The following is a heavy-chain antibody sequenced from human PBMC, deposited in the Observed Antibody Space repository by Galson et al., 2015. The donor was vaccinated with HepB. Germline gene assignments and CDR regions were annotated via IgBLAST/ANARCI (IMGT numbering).Heavy chain of an antibody. CDR2: TYYRSKWYN. J-gene: IGHJ4*02. Sequence: CAISGDSVSSNSATWNWIRQSPSRGLECLGRTYYRSKWYNDYAISVKSRITINPDTSKNQFSLQLNSVTPEDTAVYYCARGGIAVAGVGYWGQGTLVTVSS. CDR3: ARGGIAVAGVGY. V-gene: IGHV6-1*01. CDR1: GDSVSSNSAT. D-gene: IGHD6-19*01.